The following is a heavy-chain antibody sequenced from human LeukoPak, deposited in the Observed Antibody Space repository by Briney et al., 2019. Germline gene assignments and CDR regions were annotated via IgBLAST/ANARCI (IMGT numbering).Heavy chain of an antibody. V-gene: IGHV3-48*04. D-gene: IGHD3-22*01. Sequence: GGSLRLPCAASGFTFRSYAMSWVRQAPGKGLEWVSYISSSGNTIFYADSVKGRFTLSRDNAKNSLYLQMNSLRAEDTAVYYCARVQPHYYDSSGYPPDYWGQGTLVTVSS. J-gene: IGHJ4*02. CDR1: GFTFRSYA. CDR2: ISSSGNTI. CDR3: ARVQPHYYDSSGYPPDY.